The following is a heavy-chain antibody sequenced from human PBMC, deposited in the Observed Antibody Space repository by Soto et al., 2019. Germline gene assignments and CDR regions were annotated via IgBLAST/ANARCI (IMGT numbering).Heavy chain of an antibody. CDR3: ARTAAAGKYYYGMDV. CDR1: GYRFTSYL. CDR2: IYPGDSDT. Sequence: GESLKISCQGSGYRFTSYLIGWVRQMPGKGLESMGIIYPGDSDTRYSPSFQGQVTISADKSISTAYLQWSSLKASDTAMYYCARTAAAGKYYYGMDVWGQGTTVTVSS. V-gene: IGHV5-51*01. J-gene: IGHJ6*02. D-gene: IGHD6-13*01.